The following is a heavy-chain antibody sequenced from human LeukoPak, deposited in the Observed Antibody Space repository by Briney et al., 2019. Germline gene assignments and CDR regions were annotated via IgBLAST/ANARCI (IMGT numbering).Heavy chain of an antibody. V-gene: IGHV4-59*08. CDR3: ARHVTGPYFFDY. CDR1: GGSISSYY. D-gene: IGHD1-14*01. CDR2: IYYSGST. J-gene: IGHJ4*02. Sequence: KPSETLSLTCTVSGGSISSYYWSSIRQPPGKGLEWIGYIYYSGSTNYNPSLKSRVTISVYTSKNQFSLKLTSVTAADTAVYYCARHVTGPYFFDYWGQGTLVTVSS.